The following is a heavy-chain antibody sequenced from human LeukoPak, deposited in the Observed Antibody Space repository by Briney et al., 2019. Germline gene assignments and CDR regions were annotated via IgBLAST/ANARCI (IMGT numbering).Heavy chain of an antibody. J-gene: IGHJ4*02. CDR1: GFSFSRYA. D-gene: IGHD3-22*01. V-gene: IGHV3-23*01. CDR2: ISNSGGST. CDR3: AKEDYYDGSGFSGY. Sequence: GGSLRLSCAASGFSFSRYAMMWVRQAPGKGLEWVSTISNSGGSTDYKDSVKGRFTISRDNSKNTLYLQMNSLRADDTAVYYCAKEDYYDGSGFSGYWGQGTLVTASS.